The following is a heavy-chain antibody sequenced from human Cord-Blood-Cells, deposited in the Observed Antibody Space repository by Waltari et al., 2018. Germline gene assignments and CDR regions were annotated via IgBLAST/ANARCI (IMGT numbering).Heavy chain of an antibody. J-gene: IGHJ6*02. CDR3: ARDVGYCSSTSCYDDYYYGMDV. V-gene: IGHV3-21*01. D-gene: IGHD2-2*01. Sequence: SGGGLVKPGGSLRLSCAASGFTFSSYSMNWVRQAPGKGLEWVSSISSSSSYIYYADSVKGRFTISRDNAKNSLYLQMNSLRAEDTAVYYCARDVGYCSSTSCYDDYYYGMDVWGQGTTVTVSS. CDR2: ISSSSSYI. CDR1: GFTFSSYS.